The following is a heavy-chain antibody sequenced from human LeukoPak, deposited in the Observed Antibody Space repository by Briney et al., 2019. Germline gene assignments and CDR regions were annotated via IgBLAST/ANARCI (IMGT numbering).Heavy chain of an antibody. V-gene: IGHV3-48*01. Sequence: PGGSLRLSCAASGFTFSSYSMNWVRQAPGKGPEWIAYVTSSSRTIYYADSVKGRFTISRDNAKSSLYLQMNSLRAEDTAVYYCARIPGRDYFDFWGQGTLVTVSS. D-gene: IGHD1-14*01. CDR2: VTSSSRTI. CDR3: ARIPGRDYFDF. J-gene: IGHJ4*02. CDR1: GFTFSSYS.